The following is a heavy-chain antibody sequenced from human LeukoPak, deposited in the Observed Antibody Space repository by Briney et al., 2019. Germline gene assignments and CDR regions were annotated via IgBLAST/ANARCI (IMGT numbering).Heavy chain of an antibody. CDR2: FDPEDGET. J-gene: IGHJ4*02. CDR1: GYTLTELF. D-gene: IGHD6-13*01. Sequence: ASVKVSCKVSGYTLTELFMHWVRQAPGKGLEWMGGFDPEDGETIYAQKFQGRVTMTEDTSTDTAYMELSSLRSEDTAVYYCATLSMSKQQLSEYWGQGTLVTVSS. V-gene: IGHV1-24*01. CDR3: ATLSMSKQQLSEY.